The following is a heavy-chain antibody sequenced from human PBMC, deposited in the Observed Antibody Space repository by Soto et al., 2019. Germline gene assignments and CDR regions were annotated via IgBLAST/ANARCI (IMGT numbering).Heavy chain of an antibody. Sequence: QITLKESGPTLVKPTQTLTLTCTFSGFSLSTSGVGVGWIRQPPGKALEWLALIYWDDDKRYSPSLKSRLTITKDTSKNQVVLTMTNMDPVDTATYYSAHSYGGWDGYDAPADYWGQGTLVTVSS. CDR1: GFSLSTSGVG. J-gene: IGHJ4*02. D-gene: IGHD5-12*01. CDR2: IYWDDDK. V-gene: IGHV2-5*02. CDR3: AHSYGGWDGYDAPADY.